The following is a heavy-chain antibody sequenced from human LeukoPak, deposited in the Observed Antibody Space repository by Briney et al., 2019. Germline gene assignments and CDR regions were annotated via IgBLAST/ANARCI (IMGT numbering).Heavy chain of an antibody. D-gene: IGHD6-19*01. CDR3: AKRSAESSGYFDS. CDR1: GFTFIKYS. J-gene: IGHJ4*02. CDR2: ITGSGAFT. V-gene: IGHV3-23*01. Sequence: PGGSLRLSCAASGFTFIKYSMTWVRQAPGKGLEWVSAITGSGAFTDYADSVKGRFTISRDNSKSTLYLQMNSLRAEDTAVYYCAKRSAESSGYFDSWGQGTLVTVSS.